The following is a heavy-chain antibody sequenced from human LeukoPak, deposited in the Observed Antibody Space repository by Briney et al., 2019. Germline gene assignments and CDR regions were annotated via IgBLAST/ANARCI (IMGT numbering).Heavy chain of an antibody. J-gene: IGHJ2*01. V-gene: IGHV3-21*01. Sequence: GGSLRLSCAASGFTFSSYSMNWVRQAPGKGLEWVSSISSSSSYIYYAESVKGRFTISRDNAKNSLYLQMNSLRAEDTAVYYCARDPSSAYDILTGYYSYWYFDLWGRGTLVTVSS. CDR1: GFTFSSYS. D-gene: IGHD3-9*01. CDR2: ISSSSSYI. CDR3: ARDPSSAYDILTGYYSYWYFDL.